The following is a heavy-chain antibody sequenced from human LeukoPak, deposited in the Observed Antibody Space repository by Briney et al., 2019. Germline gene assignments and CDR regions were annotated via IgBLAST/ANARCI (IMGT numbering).Heavy chain of an antibody. CDR1: GFRFSDYW. J-gene: IGHJ5*02. Sequence: GGSPRLSCVGSGFRFSDYWMTWVRQAPGKGLEWVATLKFDGIENYHVGSVAGRFTISRDNAKNSLYLQMNSLRAEDTAVYYCARGPAPFYNWNSTRWFDPXXXGTLVTVXS. CDR2: LKFDGIEN. V-gene: IGHV3-7*01. D-gene: IGHD1-7*01. CDR3: ARGPAPFYNWNSTRWFDP.